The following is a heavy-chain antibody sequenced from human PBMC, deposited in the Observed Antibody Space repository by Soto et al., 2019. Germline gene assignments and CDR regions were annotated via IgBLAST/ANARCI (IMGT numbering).Heavy chain of an antibody. D-gene: IGHD3-10*01. Sequence: QVQLVQSGADVQRPGSSVRVSCKASGDTFNFYTINWVRQAPGQGLQWMGRINPILSMSNYAPRFQGRVQMTADKSTSTAYMELSSLRSEDTAMYYCATSYGSGYRAFDSWGQGALVTVSS. CDR3: ATSYGSGYRAFDS. V-gene: IGHV1-69*02. J-gene: IGHJ4*02. CDR1: GDTFNFYT. CDR2: INPILSMS.